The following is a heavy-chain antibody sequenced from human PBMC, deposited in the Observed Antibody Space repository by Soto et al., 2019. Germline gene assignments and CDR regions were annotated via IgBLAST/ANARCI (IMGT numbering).Heavy chain of an antibody. D-gene: IGHD3-3*01. CDR1: GYTFTVYY. Sequence: ASVKVSCKASGYTFTVYYMHCVLQAPGQGLEWMGWINPNSGGTNYAQKFQGRVTMTRDTSISTAYMELSRLRSDDTAVYYCARDTIFGVVIIFDYWGQGTLVTVSS. J-gene: IGHJ4*02. V-gene: IGHV1-2*02. CDR2: INPNSGGT. CDR3: ARDTIFGVVIIFDY.